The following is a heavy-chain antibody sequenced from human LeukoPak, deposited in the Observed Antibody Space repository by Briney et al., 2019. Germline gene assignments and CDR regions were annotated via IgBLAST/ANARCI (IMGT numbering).Heavy chain of an antibody. V-gene: IGHV4-59*08. J-gene: IGHJ3*02. Sequence: PSETLSLTCTVSGGSINRHYWSWIRQTPGKGLEWIGYISYRGSTNYNPSLKSRVTISVDTSNNQFSLRLSSVTAADTAVYYCATNAGPAALDAIDIWGQGTIVNVSS. CDR2: ISYRGST. CDR1: GGSINRHY. D-gene: IGHD2-2*01. CDR3: ATNAGPAALDAIDI.